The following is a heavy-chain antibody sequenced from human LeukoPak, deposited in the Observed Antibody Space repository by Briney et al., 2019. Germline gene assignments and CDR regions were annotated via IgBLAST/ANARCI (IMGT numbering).Heavy chain of an antibody. CDR1: GGSISSYY. J-gene: IGHJ4*02. CDR3: ARGDDYKSTLFDY. V-gene: IGHV4-59*01. CDR2: IYYTGST. Sequence: PSETLSLTCTVSGGSISSYYWNWIRQPPGKGLEWIGYIYYTGSTNYNPSLKSRVTISVDTSKNQFSLKLSSATATDTAMYYCARGDDYKSTLFDYWGQGTLVTVSS. D-gene: IGHD5-12*01.